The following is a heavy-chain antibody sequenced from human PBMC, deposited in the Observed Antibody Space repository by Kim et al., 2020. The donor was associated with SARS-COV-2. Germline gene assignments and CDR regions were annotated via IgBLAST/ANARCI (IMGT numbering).Heavy chain of an antibody. CDR3: ARGEPANSMITF. J-gene: IGHJ4*02. V-gene: IGHV3-74*01. CDR2: T. Sequence: TNYADFVKGRFTISRDNAKNTLYLQMNSLQPEDSAVYYCARGEPANSMITFWGQGTLVTVSS. D-gene: IGHD1-20*01.